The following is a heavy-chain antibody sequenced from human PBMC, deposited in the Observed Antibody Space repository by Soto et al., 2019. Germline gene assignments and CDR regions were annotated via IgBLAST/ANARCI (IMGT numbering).Heavy chain of an antibody. CDR2: INPKSGGT. Sequence: ALVKVSCKASGYSFTDYPIHWVRQAPGQGLEWLGRINPKSGGTSTAQKFQGWVTMTRDRSISTVYMELTRLRSDDTAVYFCARGHSTDCSNGVCSFFYNHEMDVWGQGTTVTVSS. CDR3: ARGHSTDCSNGVCSFFYNHEMDV. D-gene: IGHD2-8*01. CDR1: GYSFTDYP. J-gene: IGHJ6*02. V-gene: IGHV1-2*04.